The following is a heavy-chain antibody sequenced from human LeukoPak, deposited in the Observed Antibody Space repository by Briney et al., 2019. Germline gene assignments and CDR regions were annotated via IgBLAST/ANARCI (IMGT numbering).Heavy chain of an antibody. J-gene: IGHJ4*01. V-gene: IGHV1-8*01. CDR2: MNPNSGNT. CDR1: GYTFTSYD. CDR3: ARGQATRYVLLWFGEHDY. Sequence: GASVKVSCKDSGYTFTSYDINWVRQATGQGLEWMGWMNPNSGNTGYAQKFQGRVTMTRNTSISTAYMELSSLRSEDTAVYYCARGQATRYVLLWFGEHDYWGQGTLVTVSS. D-gene: IGHD3-10*01.